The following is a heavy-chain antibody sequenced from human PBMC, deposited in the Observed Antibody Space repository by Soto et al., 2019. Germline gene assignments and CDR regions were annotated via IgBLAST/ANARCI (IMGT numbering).Heavy chain of an antibody. Sequence: QVQLVQSGAEVKKPGASVKVSCKASGYTFTNYAIHWVRQGPGQRLEWMGWINAGNAKTKYSRKFQGRVTISRDTSASTAYMELSSLRYEDTAVYYCVRDGAVAGNTDFDYWGQGTMVTVSS. CDR3: VRDGAVAGNTDFDY. J-gene: IGHJ4*02. CDR2: INAGNAKT. CDR1: GYTFTNYA. D-gene: IGHD6-19*01. V-gene: IGHV1-3*01.